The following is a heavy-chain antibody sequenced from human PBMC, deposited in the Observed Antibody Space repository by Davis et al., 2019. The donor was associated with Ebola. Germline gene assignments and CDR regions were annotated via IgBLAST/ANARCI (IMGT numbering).Heavy chain of an antibody. CDR2: IKQDGSEK. J-gene: IGHJ6*04. Sequence: GESLKISCAASGFTFSSYWMSWVRQAPGKGLEWVANIKQDGSEKYYLDSVKGRFTISRDNAKNSLYLQMNSLRAEDTAVYYCAREGWKYYYDSSSYHTYYGMDVWGKGTTVTVSS. V-gene: IGHV3-7*01. CDR3: AREGWKYYYDSSSYHTYYGMDV. D-gene: IGHD3-22*01. CDR1: GFTFSSYW.